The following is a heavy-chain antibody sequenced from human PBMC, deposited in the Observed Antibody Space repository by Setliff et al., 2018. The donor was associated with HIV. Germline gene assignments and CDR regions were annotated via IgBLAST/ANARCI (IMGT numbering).Heavy chain of an antibody. CDR3: ARSRYSSSSGDY. CDR1: GYSLSTYA. D-gene: IGHD6-6*01. Sequence: ASVKVSCKASGYSLSTYAISWVRQAPGQGLEWMGWISAYNGNTNYAQKLQGRVTMTTDTSTSTAYLELRSLRSDDTAVYYCARSRYSSSSGDYWGQGTLVTVS. V-gene: IGHV1-18*01. J-gene: IGHJ4*02. CDR2: ISAYNGNT.